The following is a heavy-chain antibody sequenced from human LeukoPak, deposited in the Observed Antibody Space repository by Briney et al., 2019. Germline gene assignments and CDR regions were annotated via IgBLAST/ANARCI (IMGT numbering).Heavy chain of an antibody. V-gene: IGHV3-30*02. J-gene: IGHJ6*03. CDR1: GFTFSTYG. CDR3: AKVYCSGGSCYGTGNYYYMDV. CDR2: IRYDGDNK. D-gene: IGHD2-15*01. Sequence: PGGSLRLSCAASGFTFSTYGMHWIRQAPGKGLEWVAFIRYDGDNKYYADSVKGRFTISRDNSKNTLYLQMSSLRVEDTAVYYCAKVYCSGGSCYGTGNYYYMDVWGKGTTVTISS.